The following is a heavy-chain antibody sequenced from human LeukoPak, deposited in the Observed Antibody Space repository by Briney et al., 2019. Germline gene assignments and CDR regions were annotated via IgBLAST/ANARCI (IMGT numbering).Heavy chain of an antibody. V-gene: IGHV4-38-2*01. Sequence: PSETLSLTCAVSGYSISSGYYWGWIRQPPGKGLEWIGGIYHSGSTYYNPSLKSRLTISVDTSKNQFSLKLSSVTAADTAVYYCARQGDYDFWSGYYHRYFDYWGQGTLVTVSS. CDR3: ARQGDYDFWSGYYHRYFDY. D-gene: IGHD3-3*01. J-gene: IGHJ4*02. CDR2: IYHSGST. CDR1: GYSISSGYY.